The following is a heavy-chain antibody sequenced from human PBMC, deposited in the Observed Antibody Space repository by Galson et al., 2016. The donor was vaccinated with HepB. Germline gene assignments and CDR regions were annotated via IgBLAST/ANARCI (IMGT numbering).Heavy chain of an antibody. CDR1: GFSLSSSW. D-gene: IGHD1-1*01. V-gene: IGHV3-7*01. CDR2: IKPDGSGK. Sequence: SLRLSCAASGFSLSSSWMSWVRQAPGKGLEWVANIKPDGSGKYYVDSVKGRFTISRDNAKNSLDLQMNSLGAEDTAVYYCARQTAYHRFDPWGQGTLVTV. J-gene: IGHJ5*02. CDR3: ARQTAYHRFDP.